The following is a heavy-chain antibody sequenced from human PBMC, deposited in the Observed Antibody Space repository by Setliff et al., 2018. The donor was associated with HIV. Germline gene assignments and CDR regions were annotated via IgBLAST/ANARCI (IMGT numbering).Heavy chain of an antibody. CDR1: GDSISSGSYF. CDR2: IYYTGFA. J-gene: IGHJ4*02. V-gene: IGHV4-39*02. CDR3: TREGRGDPAMATTRIDY. Sequence: SETLSLTCSVSGDSISSGSYFWGWIRQTPGRGLEWIGSIYYTGFAYYNPSLKSRVTISLDTSKTHFFLNLTSVTDADTAVYFCTREGRGDPAMATTRIDYWGQGKLVTVSS. D-gene: IGHD1-1*01.